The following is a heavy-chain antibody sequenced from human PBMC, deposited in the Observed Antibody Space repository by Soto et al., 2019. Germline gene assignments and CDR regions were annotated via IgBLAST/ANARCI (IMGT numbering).Heavy chain of an antibody. CDR2: IIPIFGTA. Sequence: ASVKVSCKASGGTFSSYAISWVRQAPGQGLEWMGGIIPIFGTANYAQKFQGRVTITADESTSTAYMELSSLRSEDTAVYYCARVVVVPAAPPILNWFDPWGQGTLVTVSS. J-gene: IGHJ5*02. D-gene: IGHD2-2*01. V-gene: IGHV1-69*13. CDR3: ARVVVVPAAPPILNWFDP. CDR1: GGTFSSYA.